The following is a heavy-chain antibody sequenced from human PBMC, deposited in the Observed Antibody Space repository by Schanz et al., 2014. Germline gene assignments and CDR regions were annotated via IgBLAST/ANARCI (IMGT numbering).Heavy chain of an antibody. J-gene: IGHJ3*01. CDR1: GFTFSDAW. CDR2: IKSKTDGGTT. Sequence: EVQLVESGGGLVKPGGSLRLSCAASGFTFSDAWMTWVRQAPGKGLEWVGRIKSKTDGGTTDYAAPVKGRFTISRDDSKNTLHLQMKSLKTEDIAVYYCSTDLTAMDYDAIGLWGQGTMVTVSS. CDR3: STDLTAMDYDAIGL. V-gene: IGHV3-15*01. D-gene: IGHD2-21*02.